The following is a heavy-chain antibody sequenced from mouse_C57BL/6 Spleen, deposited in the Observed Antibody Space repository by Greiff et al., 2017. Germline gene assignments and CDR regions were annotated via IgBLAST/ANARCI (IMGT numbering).Heavy chain of an antibody. CDR1: GYTFTSYW. CDR2: IHPNSGST. CDR3: ARWNDYDVLYYAMDY. D-gene: IGHD2-4*01. Sequence: QVQLQQPGAELVKPGASVKLSCKASGYTFTSYWMHWVKQRPGQGLEWIGMIHPNSGSTNYNEKFKSKATLTVDKSSSTAYMQLSSLTSEDSAVYDCARWNDYDVLYYAMDYWGQGTSVTVSS. J-gene: IGHJ4*01. V-gene: IGHV1-64*01.